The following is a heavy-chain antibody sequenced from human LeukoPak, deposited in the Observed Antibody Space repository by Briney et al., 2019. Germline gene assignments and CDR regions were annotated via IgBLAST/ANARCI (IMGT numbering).Heavy chain of an antibody. D-gene: IGHD1-26*01. Sequence: GGSLRLSCAASGFTFSSYGMHWVRQAPGKGLEWVTFIRYDGSDKYYADSAKGRFTISRDNSKNTLYLQMNGLRAEDTAFYYCAKDSSGSYNYFDYWGQGTLVTVSS. CDR2: IRYDGSDK. J-gene: IGHJ4*02. CDR3: AKDSSGSYNYFDY. V-gene: IGHV3-30*02. CDR1: GFTFSSYG.